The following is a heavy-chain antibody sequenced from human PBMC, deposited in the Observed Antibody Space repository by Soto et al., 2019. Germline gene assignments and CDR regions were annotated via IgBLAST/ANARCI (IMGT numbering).Heavy chain of an antibody. CDR1: GGSFSGYY. CDR3: ARGAWYSSGFAWFDP. J-gene: IGHJ5*02. V-gene: IGHV4-59*01. D-gene: IGHD6-19*01. Sequence: PSETLSLTCAVYGGSFSGYYWSWIRQPPGKGLEWIGYFYYSGSTNYNPSLKSRVTISGDTSKNQFSLKLSSVTAADTAVYYCARGAWYSSGFAWFDPWGQGTLVTVSS. CDR2: FYYSGST.